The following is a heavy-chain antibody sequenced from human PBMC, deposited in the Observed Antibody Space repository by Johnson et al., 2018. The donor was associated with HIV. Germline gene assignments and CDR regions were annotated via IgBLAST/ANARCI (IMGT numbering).Heavy chain of an antibody. CDR2: ISGSGGST. CDR1: GFTFSSYA. CDR3: AKDGHSYGRGPDAFDI. J-gene: IGHJ3*02. Sequence: VQLVESGGGVVQPGRSLRLSCATSGFTFSSYAMSWVRQAPGKGLEWVSAISGSGGSTYYAASVKGRFTISRDNSKNTLYRQMNSLRAEDTAVYYCAKDGHSYGRGPDAFDIWGQGTMVTVSS. D-gene: IGHD5-18*01. V-gene: IGHV3-23*04.